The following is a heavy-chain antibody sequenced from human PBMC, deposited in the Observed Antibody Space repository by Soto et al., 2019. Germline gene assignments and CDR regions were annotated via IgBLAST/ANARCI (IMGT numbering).Heavy chain of an antibody. D-gene: IGHD5-18*01. CDR2: IYSGGST. J-gene: IGHJ4*02. CDR3: AREPPRGDGYGYHYFDC. Sequence: EVQLVASGGGLIQPGGSLRLSCAASGFTVSSNYMSWVRQAPGKGLEWVSVIYSGGSTYYADSVKGRFTISRDNSKTTRYLHMNSLRDEDTAVYYCAREPPRGDGYGYHYFDCWGQGTLVTVSS. CDR1: GFTVSSNY. V-gene: IGHV3-53*01.